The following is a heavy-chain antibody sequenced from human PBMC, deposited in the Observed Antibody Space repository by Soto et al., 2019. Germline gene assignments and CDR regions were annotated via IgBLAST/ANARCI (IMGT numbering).Heavy chain of an antibody. J-gene: IGHJ6*02. CDR2: ITPAFGTA. CDR3: ARGATIFGVAAYAYYEMEV. V-gene: IGHV1-69*13. D-gene: IGHD3-3*01. CDR1: GGSFRNDA. Sequence: GASVKVSCKASGGSFRNDAISWVRQAPGQGLGWMGDITPAFGTANYAQNLQGRITITADDSTSTVYMELSSLRFEDTAVYYCARGATIFGVAAYAYYEMEVWGQGTTVTVSS.